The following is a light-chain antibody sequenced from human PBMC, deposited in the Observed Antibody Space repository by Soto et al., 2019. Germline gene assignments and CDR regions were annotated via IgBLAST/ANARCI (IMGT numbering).Light chain of an antibody. Sequence: QSALTQPPYASGSPGQSVTISCTGTSSDVGGYNYVSWYQQHPGKAPKLMIYEVSKRPSGVPDRFSGSKSGNTASLTVSGLQAEDEADYYCSSYAGSILDVVFGGGTKLTVL. CDR3: SSYAGSILDVV. CDR1: SSDVGGYNY. V-gene: IGLV2-8*01. J-gene: IGLJ2*01. CDR2: EVS.